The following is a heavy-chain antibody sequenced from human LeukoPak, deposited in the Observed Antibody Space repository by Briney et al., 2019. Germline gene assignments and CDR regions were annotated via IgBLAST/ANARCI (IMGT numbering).Heavy chain of an antibody. CDR1: GGSISTTIHY. V-gene: IGHV4-39*01. D-gene: IGHD3-22*01. CDR3: ASSAYESSGYGGYYMDV. CDR2: IYSGGIT. J-gene: IGHJ6*03. Sequence: PSETLSLTCSVSGGSISTTIHYWGWIRQPPGKGLEWIGNIYSGGITHYNPSLNSRVTMSVDTSKTQFSLRLRSVTAADTAVYYCASSAYESSGYGGYYMDVWGKGTTVTVSS.